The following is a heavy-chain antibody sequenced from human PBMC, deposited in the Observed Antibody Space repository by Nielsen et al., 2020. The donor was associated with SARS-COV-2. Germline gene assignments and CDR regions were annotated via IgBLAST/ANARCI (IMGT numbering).Heavy chain of an antibody. V-gene: IGHV4-34*01. J-gene: IGHJ6*02. CDR1: GGSFSNNY. D-gene: IGHD1-26*01. Sequence: SETLSLTCAVYGGSFSNNYWSWIRQPPGKGLEWIGEINHSGSTNYSPSLKSRVTISVDTPKNQFSLKLSSVTAADTAVYYCARGYGGNYYPYYYYGMDVWGQGTTVTVSS. CDR2: INHSGST. CDR3: ARGYGGNYYPYYYYGMDV.